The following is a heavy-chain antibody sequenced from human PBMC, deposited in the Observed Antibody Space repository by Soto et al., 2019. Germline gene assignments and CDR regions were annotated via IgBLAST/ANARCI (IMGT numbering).Heavy chain of an antibody. D-gene: IGHD6-13*01. J-gene: IGHJ6*02. CDR2: IRSKANSYAT. CDR1: GFTFSGSA. V-gene: IGHV3-73*01. CDR3: TRHVGAAGYYYYGMDV. Sequence: QRGGSLRLSCAASGFTFSGSAMHWVRQASGKGLEWVGRIRSKANSYATAYAASVKGRFTISRDDSKNTAYLQMNSLKTEDTAVYYCTRHVGAAGYYYYGMDVWGQGTTVTVSS.